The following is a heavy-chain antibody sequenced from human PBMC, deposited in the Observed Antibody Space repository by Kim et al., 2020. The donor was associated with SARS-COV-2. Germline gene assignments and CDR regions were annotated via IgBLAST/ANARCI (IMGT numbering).Heavy chain of an antibody. Sequence: KSRVTISVDTSKNQFSLKLSSVTAADTAVYYCAVAATTKTNYYYYYGMDVWGQGTTVTVSS. V-gene: IGHV4-59*01. J-gene: IGHJ6*02. CDR3: AVAATTKTNYYYYYGMDV. D-gene: IGHD2-15*01.